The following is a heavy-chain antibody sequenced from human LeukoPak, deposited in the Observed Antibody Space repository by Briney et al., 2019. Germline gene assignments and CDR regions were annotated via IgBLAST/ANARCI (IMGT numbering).Heavy chain of an antibody. D-gene: IGHD2-8*01. CDR3: ARGMVHDY. CDR1: GYIFTSYG. Sequence: ASVKVSCTTSGYIFTSYGISWVRQAPGQGLECVGWISAFNGNTNYAQTFQGRVTMTTDTSTRTAYMELRSLKSDDTAVYFCARGMVHDYWGQGTLITVSS. CDR2: ISAFNGNT. J-gene: IGHJ4*02. V-gene: IGHV1-18*01.